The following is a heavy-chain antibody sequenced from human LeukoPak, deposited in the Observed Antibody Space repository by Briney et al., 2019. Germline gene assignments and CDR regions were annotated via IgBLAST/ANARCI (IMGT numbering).Heavy chain of an antibody. D-gene: IGHD3-22*01. V-gene: IGHV3-23*01. CDR2: ITTNGGRT. J-gene: IGHJ1*01. Sequence: GGSLRLSCAASGFTFGSYGMSWVRQAPGKGLEWVSFITTNGGRTSYADSVEGRFTISRDNPRNTLYMQRNSLRDEDTAVYYCAIMHGYYDGTGYWVQWGQGTLVTVSS. CDR1: GFTFGSYG. CDR3: AIMHGYYDGTGYWVQ.